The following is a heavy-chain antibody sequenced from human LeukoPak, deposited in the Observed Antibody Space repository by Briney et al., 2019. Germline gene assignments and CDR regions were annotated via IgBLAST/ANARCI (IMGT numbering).Heavy chain of an antibody. V-gene: IGHV1-8*01. CDR2: MNPHSGNT. D-gene: IGHD3-10*01. J-gene: IGHJ4*02. CDR3: ASQTPGGSFDY. Sequence: GASLKVSCKASGYTFTSYDINWVRQATGQGREWMGWMNPHSGNTGNAQKLQGRVTMTRNTSISTAYTELSSLRSEDTAVYYCASQTPGGSFDYWGQGTLVTVSS. CDR1: GYTFTSYD.